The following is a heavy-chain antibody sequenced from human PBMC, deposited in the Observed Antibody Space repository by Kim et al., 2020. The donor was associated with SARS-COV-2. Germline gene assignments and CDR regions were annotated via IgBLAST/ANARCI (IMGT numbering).Heavy chain of an antibody. D-gene: IGHD3-16*01. CDR1: GGSFSGYY. Sequence: SETLSLTCAVYGGSFSGYYWSWIRQPPGKGLEWIGEINHSGSTNYNPSLKSRVTISVDTSKNQFSLKLSSVTAADTAVYYCARGRGDPTSTYFDYWGQGT. CDR2: INHSGST. J-gene: IGHJ4*02. CDR3: ARGRGDPTSTYFDY. V-gene: IGHV4-34*01.